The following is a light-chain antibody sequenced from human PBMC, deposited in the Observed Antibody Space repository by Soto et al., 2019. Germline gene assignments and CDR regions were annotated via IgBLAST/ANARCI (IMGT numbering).Light chain of an antibody. CDR2: EVS. Sequence: QSVLTLPASVSGSPGQSITMSCTGTSSDVGGYDYVSWYQQHPGEVPKLIIFEVSSRPAWISNRFSASKSGNTASLTISGLQAEDEADYYRSSYKTSSSYVFGNGTKVTVL. CDR1: SSDVGGYDY. CDR3: SSYKTSSSYV. J-gene: IGLJ1*01. V-gene: IGLV2-14*01.